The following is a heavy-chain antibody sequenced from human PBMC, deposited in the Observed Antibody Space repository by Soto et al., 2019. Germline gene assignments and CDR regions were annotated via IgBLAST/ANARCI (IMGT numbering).Heavy chain of an antibody. CDR2: ISGSGGST. J-gene: IGHJ3*02. D-gene: IGHD2-15*01. CDR1: GFTFSSYA. Sequence: PGGSLRLSCAASGFTFSSYAMSWVRQAPGKGLEWVSAISGSGGSTYYADSVKGRFTISRDNSKNTLYLQMNSLRAEDTAVYYCAKDSLSMVAALITGDAFDIWGQGTMVTVSS. V-gene: IGHV3-23*01. CDR3: AKDSLSMVAALITGDAFDI.